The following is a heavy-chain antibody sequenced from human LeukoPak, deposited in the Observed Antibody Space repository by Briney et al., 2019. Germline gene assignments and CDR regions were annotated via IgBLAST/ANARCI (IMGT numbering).Heavy chain of an antibody. D-gene: IGHD6-13*01. V-gene: IGHV3-30*03. CDR3: ARGLAVIAAAAYYFDY. Sequence: AGGSLRLSCAASGFTFSSYGMHWVRQAPGKGLEWVAVISYDGSNKYYADSVKGRFTISRDNSKNTLYLQMGSLRAEDMAVYYCARGLAVIAAAAYYFDYWGQGTLVTVSS. CDR2: ISYDGSNK. J-gene: IGHJ4*02. CDR1: GFTFSSYG.